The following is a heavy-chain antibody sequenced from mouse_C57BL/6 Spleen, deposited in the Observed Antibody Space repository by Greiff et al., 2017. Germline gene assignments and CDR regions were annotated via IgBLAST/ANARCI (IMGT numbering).Heavy chain of an antibody. V-gene: IGHV1-7*01. CDR1: GYTFTSYW. D-gene: IGHD3-2*02. CDR3: ARRAQATSFDY. J-gene: IGHJ2*01. Sequence: QVQLQQSGAELAKPGASVKLSCKASGYTFTSYWMHWVKQRPGQGLEWIGYINPSSGYTTYNQKFKDKATLTADKSSSTAYMQLSSLTYEDSAVXYCARRAQATSFDYWGQGTTLTVSS. CDR2: INPSSGYT.